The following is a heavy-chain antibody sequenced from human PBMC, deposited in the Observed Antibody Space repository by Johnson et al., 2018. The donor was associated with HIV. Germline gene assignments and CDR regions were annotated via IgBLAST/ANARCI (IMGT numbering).Heavy chain of an antibody. CDR1: GFTFSSYG. CDR2: IRYDGSNK. Sequence: QVQLVESGGGVVQPGGSLRLSCAASGFTFSSYGMHWVRQAPGKGLEWVAFIRYDGSNKYYADSVKGRFTISRDNSKNTLYLQMNSLRPEDTALYYCAKVMTASSVNSFGGVIDASDIWGQGTMVTVS. V-gene: IGHV3-30*02. CDR3: AKVMTASSVNSFGGVIDASDI. J-gene: IGHJ3*02. D-gene: IGHD3-16*01.